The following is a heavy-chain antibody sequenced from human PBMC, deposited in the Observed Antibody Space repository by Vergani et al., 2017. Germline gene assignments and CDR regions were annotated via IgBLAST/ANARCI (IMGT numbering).Heavy chain of an antibody. CDR2: ISWNRGKI. Sequence: EVQLVTSGGGLVQPGGSLRLSCAASGFVFDEYALHWVRQSPGKGLEWVSGISWNRGKIAYADSVKGRFTISRDSSKTLYLQMDSLRVEDTAMYFCARDLSYSTAWPFFDSRGQGTLVTVSS. CDR3: ARDLSYSTAWPFFDS. V-gene: IGHV3-9*01. CDR1: GFVFDEYA. J-gene: IGHJ4*02. D-gene: IGHD4-11*01.